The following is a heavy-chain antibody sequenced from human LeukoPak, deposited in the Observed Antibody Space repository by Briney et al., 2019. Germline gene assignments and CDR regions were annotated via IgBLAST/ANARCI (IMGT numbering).Heavy chain of an antibody. J-gene: IGHJ4*02. CDR3: ARRRSYGSAFDS. D-gene: IGHD3-16*02. Sequence: SSDTLSLTSEVPGGSINTWGYYWSWIRPPPAKRLEWFGYNYYSGSIRYNSSFRSRLTISLDSSKNQFCLRLTPVTTAYTAVYYCARRRSYGSAFDSWGAGTLVIVSS. CDR2: NYYSGSI. V-gene: IGHV4-61*08. CDR1: GGSINTWGYY.